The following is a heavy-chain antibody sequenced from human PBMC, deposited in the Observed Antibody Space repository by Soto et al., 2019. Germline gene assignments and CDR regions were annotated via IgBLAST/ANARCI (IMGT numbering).Heavy chain of an antibody. V-gene: IGHV4-34*01. D-gene: IGHD6-19*01. CDR1: GGSFSGYY. CDR3: ARVSSGWYETGEY. J-gene: IGHJ4*02. Sequence: SETLSLTCAVYGGSFSGYYWSWIRQPPGKGLEWIGEINHSGSTNYNPSLKSRVTISVDTSKNQFSLKLSSVTAADTAVYYCARVSSGWYETGEYWAQGTLVTVS. CDR2: INHSGST.